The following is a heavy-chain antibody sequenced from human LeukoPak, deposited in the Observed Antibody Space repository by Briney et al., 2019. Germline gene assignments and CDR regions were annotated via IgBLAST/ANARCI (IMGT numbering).Heavy chain of an antibody. D-gene: IGHD6-13*01. V-gene: IGHV3-30-3*01. CDR2: ISYDGSNK. CDR3: ARVSYSSSWYLSSLDY. CDR1: GFTFSSYA. J-gene: IGHJ4*02. Sequence: PGRSLRLSCAAFGFTFSSYAMHWVRQAPGKGLEWVAVISYDGSNKYYADSVKGRFTISRDNSKNTLYLQMNSLRAEDTAVYYCARVSYSSSWYLSSLDYWGQGTLVTVSS.